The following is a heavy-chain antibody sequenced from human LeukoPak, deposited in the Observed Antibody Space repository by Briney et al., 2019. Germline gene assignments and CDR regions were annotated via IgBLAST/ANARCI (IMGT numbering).Heavy chain of an antibody. J-gene: IGHJ4*02. CDR1: GYTFTSYY. D-gene: IGHD6-6*01. V-gene: IGHV1-46*01. CDR3: ARTTYSSSPRNDY. CDR2: INPSGGST. Sequence: ASVKVSCKASGYTFTSYYMHWVRQAPGQGLEWMGIINPSGGSTNYAQKFQGRVTMTRDTSISTAYMELSRLRSDDTAVYYCARTTYSSSPRNDYWGQGTLVTVSS.